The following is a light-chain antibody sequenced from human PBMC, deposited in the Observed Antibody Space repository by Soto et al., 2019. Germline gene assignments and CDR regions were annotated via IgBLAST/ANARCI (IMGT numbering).Light chain of an antibody. Sequence: DIQMTQSPSTLSASVGDRVTITCRASQSISSWLAWYQQKPGKAPKLLIYKASSLESGVPSRFSVSGSGTEFTLTISSLQPDDFATYYCQQYNSYPWTFGKGTKVEIK. J-gene: IGKJ1*01. V-gene: IGKV1-5*03. CDR2: KAS. CDR1: QSISSW. CDR3: QQYNSYPWT.